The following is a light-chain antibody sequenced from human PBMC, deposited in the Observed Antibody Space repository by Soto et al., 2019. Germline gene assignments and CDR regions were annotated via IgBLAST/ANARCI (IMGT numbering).Light chain of an antibody. CDR3: ATWDDSLSVVR. J-gene: IGLJ2*01. CDR2: KND. Sequence: QSVVTQPPSASRTPGQSITISCSGSPSSIGANPVYWYQQLPGTAPKLLIFKNDQRPSGVPDRFSGSKSGTSASLAISGLRSEDEANFFCATWDDSLSVVRFGGGTKLTVL. CDR1: PSSIGANP. V-gene: IGLV1-47*01.